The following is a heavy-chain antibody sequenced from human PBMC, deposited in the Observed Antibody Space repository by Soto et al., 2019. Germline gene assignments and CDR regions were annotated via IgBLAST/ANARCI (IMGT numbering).Heavy chain of an antibody. D-gene: IGHD1-7*01. V-gene: IGHV3-48*01. Sequence: GGSLRLSCAASGFTFSSYSMNWVRQAPGKGLEWVSYISSSSSTIYYADSVKGRFTISRDNAKNSLNLQLTSLRAEDTAVYYCARMDWNYGWFDPWAQGTLVTVSS. CDR1: GFTFSSYS. CDR2: ISSSSSTI. J-gene: IGHJ5*02. CDR3: ARMDWNYGWFDP.